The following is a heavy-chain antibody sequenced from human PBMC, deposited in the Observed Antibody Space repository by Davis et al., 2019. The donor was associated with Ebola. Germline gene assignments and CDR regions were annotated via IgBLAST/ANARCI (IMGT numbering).Heavy chain of an antibody. CDR1: GYTFTNYW. CDR3: ASLRRTITGMDDGFDI. J-gene: IGHJ3*02. V-gene: IGHV5-51*01. D-gene: IGHD2-8*02. CDR2: IYPGDSDT. Sequence: GGSLRLSCKGSGYTFTNYWIGWVRQLPGKGLEWMGIIYPGDSDTRYSPSFRGQVTISADKSIKTAFLQWNSLKASDTAMYYCASLRRTITGMDDGFDIWGQGTMVTVSS.